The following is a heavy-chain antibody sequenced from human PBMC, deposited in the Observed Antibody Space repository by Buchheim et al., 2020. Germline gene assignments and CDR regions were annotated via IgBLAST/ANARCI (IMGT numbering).Heavy chain of an antibody. CDR2: INPNSGGT. D-gene: IGHD6-19*01. CDR1: GYTFTDYY. V-gene: IGHV1-2*02. CDR3: ARDRVSSGSGYSYFDY. Sequence: QVQVVQSGAEVKKPGASVKVSCKASGYTFTDYYTHWVRQAPGQGLEWMGWINPNSGGTNYEQKFQGRVTMTRDTSITKAYMELSGLTSGDTAVYYCARDRVSSGSGYSYFDYWGQGTL. J-gene: IGHJ4*02.